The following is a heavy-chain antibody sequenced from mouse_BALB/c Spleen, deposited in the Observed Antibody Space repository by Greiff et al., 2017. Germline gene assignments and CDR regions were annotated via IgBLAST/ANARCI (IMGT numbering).Heavy chain of an antibody. CDR1: GYTFTSYW. Sequence: QVQLKESGAELAKPGASVKMSCKASGYTFTSYWMHWVKQRPGQGLEWIGYINPSTGYTEYNQKFKDKATLTADKSSSTAYMQLSSLTSEDSAVYYCARYDGSTFAYWGQGTLVTVSA. D-gene: IGHD1-1*01. J-gene: IGHJ3*01. V-gene: IGHV1-7*01. CDR3: ARYDGSTFAY. CDR2: INPSTGYT.